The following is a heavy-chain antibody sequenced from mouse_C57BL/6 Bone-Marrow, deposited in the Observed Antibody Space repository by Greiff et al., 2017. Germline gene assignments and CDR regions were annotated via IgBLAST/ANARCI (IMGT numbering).Heavy chain of an antibody. CDR1: GYTFTSYW. CDR3: SRCLCDYYAMDY. J-gene: IGHJ4*01. D-gene: IGHD6-5*01. Sequence: VKLQESGAELVKPGASVKLSCKASGYTFTSYWMHWVRQRPGQGLEWIGMIHPNSGSTNNNEKFKSKATLTVDKSSSTAYMQLSSLTSEDSAVYYCSRCLCDYYAMDYWGQGTSVTVSS. CDR2: IHPNSGST. V-gene: IGHV1-64*01.